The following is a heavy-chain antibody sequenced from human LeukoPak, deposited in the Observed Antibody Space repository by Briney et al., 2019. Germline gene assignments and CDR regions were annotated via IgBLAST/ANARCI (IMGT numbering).Heavy chain of an antibody. CDR2: INPNSGGT. CDR3: ARGSFSADAPLVLDYFHH. Sequence: GAPVKVSCKASGYTFTGYYIHWVRQAPGQGLEWMGWINPNSGGTNYAQKFQGRVTMTRDTSISTAYMELSRLRADDTAVYYCARGSFSADAPLVLDYFHHWGQGTLVTDSS. V-gene: IGHV1-2*02. CDR1: GYTFTGYY. D-gene: IGHD5-18*01. J-gene: IGHJ1*01.